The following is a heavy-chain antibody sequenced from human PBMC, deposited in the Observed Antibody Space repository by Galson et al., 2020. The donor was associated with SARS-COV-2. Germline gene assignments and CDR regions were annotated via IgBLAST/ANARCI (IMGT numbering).Heavy chain of an antibody. Sequence: GGSLRLTCAASGFTFSNAWMSWVRQAPGKGLEWVGRIKSKTDGGTTDYAAPVKGRFTISRDDSKNTLYLQMNSLKTEDTAVYYCTTGTYSESYPVDYWGQGTLVTVSS. CDR1: GFTFSNAW. V-gene: IGHV3-15*01. CDR3: TTGTYSESYPVDY. CDR2: IKSKTDGGTT. J-gene: IGHJ4*02. D-gene: IGHD1-26*01.